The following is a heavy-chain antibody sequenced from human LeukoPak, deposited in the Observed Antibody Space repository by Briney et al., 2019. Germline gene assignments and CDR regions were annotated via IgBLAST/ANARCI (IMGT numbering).Heavy chain of an antibody. J-gene: IGHJ4*02. V-gene: IGHV3-30*18. Sequence: GGSLRLSCEGSGFTFSRHGMHWVRQAPGKGLEWVAVISNEGNYKYYGDSVKGRFAISRDNFKHTTYLQMNYLRPEDTAVYFCAKGGHYLFDYWGQGALVTVSS. CDR2: ISNEGNYK. CDR1: GFTFSRHG. D-gene: IGHD3-10*01. CDR3: AKGGHYLFDY.